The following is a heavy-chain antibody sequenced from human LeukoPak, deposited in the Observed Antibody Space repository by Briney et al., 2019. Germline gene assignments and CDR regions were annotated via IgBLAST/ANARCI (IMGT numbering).Heavy chain of an antibody. CDR3: ARDSYGGNSGLDAFDI. CDR2: ISSSSSTI. D-gene: IGHD4-23*01. CDR1: GFTFSSYT. Sequence: PGGSLRLSCAASGFTFSSYTMNWVRQAPGKGLEWVSYISSSSSTIYYADSVKGRFTISRDNAKNSLYLQMNSLRAEDTVVYYCARDSYGGNSGLDAFDIWGQGTMVTVSS. V-gene: IGHV3-48*04. J-gene: IGHJ3*02.